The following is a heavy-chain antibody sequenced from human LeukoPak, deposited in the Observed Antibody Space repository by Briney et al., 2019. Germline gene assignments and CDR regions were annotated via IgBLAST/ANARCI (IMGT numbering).Heavy chain of an antibody. CDR2: IKQDGSEK. D-gene: IGHD5-12*01. J-gene: IGHJ6*02. CDR3: ARDLTGATIHYYYYGMDV. V-gene: IGHV3-7*01. Sequence: GGSLRLSCTASGFTFGDYAMSWVRQAPGKGLEWVANIKQDGSEKYYVDSVKGRFTISRDNAKNSLYLQMNSLRAEDTAVYYCARDLTGATIHYYYYGMDVWGQGTTVTVSS. CDR1: GFTFGDYA.